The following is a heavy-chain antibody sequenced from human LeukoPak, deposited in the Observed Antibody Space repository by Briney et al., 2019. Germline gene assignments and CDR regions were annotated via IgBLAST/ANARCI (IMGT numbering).Heavy chain of an antibody. CDR1: GGSFSGYY. J-gene: IGHJ3*02. CDR2: INHRGST. V-gene: IGHV4-34*04. Sequence: SQTLSLTCAVYGGSFSGYYSSWIRQPPGKGLEWIGGINHRGSTNNNPSPKSRATISVDTPKNQSSLKRSSVTPAQPAVYYCARVYDYVWGSYRFSDAFDIWGQGTMVTVSS. D-gene: IGHD3-16*02. CDR3: ARVYDYVWGSYRFSDAFDI.